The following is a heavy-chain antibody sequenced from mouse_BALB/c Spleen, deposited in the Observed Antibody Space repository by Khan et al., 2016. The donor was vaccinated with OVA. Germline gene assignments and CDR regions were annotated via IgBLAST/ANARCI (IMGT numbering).Heavy chain of an antibody. CDR3: ARGNYYGSTSWFAY. Sequence: VRLQQSGPELAKPGASVKISCKTSGYTFTEYTMHWVKQSHGKSLEWIGGVNPNNGYITHNPKFTGKATLTVDKSSSTAYMELRSLTSEDSAVFYCARGNYYGSTSWFAYWGQGSLVTVSA. J-gene: IGHJ3*01. CDR2: VNPNNGYI. V-gene: IGHV1-18*01. D-gene: IGHD1-1*01. CDR1: GYTFTEYT.